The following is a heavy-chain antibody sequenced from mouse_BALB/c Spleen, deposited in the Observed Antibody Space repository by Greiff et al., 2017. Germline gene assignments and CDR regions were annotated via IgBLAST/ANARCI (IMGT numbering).Heavy chain of an antibody. CDR1: GFTFSSYG. Sequence: EVQRVESGGDLVKPGGSLKLSCAASGFTFSSYGMSWVRQTPDKRLEWVATISSGGSYTYYPDSVKGRFTISRDNAKNTLYLQMSSLKSEDTAMYYCARHGGLRHWFAYWGQGTLVTVSA. V-gene: IGHV5-6*01. D-gene: IGHD2-4*01. CDR3: ARHGGLRHWFAY. J-gene: IGHJ3*01. CDR2: ISSGGSYT.